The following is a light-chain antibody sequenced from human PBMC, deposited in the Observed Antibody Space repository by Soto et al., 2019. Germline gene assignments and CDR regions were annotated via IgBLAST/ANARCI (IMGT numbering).Light chain of an antibody. J-gene: IGKJ4*02. V-gene: IGKV3-11*01. CDR1: HSVNTY. Sequence: EIVLTQSPATLSLSPGERATLSCKASHSVNTYIAWYQQKPGQAPRLLIYDASNRATAIPPRFSGSGSGTDFTFTISSLEPEDFAVYYCQQRSNGPLTVGGGTKVEIK. CDR3: QQRSNGPLT. CDR2: DAS.